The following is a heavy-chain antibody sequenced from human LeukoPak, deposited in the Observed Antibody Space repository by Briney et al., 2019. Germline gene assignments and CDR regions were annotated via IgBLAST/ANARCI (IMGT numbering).Heavy chain of an antibody. Sequence: GGSLRLSCAASGFTFDDYAMHWVRQAPGKGLEWVSGITWNSGIIGYADSVQGRFTISRDNAKNSLYLQMNSLRAEDTAVYYCARARRGYCSGGSCYRSNGFDYWGQGTLVTVSS. CDR2: ITWNSGII. V-gene: IGHV3-9*01. CDR1: GFTFDDYA. J-gene: IGHJ4*02. D-gene: IGHD2-15*01. CDR3: ARARRGYCSGGSCYRSNGFDY.